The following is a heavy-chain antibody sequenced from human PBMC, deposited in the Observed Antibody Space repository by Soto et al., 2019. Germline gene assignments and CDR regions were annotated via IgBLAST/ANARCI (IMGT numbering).Heavy chain of an antibody. D-gene: IGHD6-13*01. CDR2: IYYTGTT. CDR1: GVSVSSSFFY. V-gene: IGHV4-61*01. J-gene: IGHJ4*02. Sequence: SETLSLTCTVSGVSVSSSFFYWSWVGQPPGQRLEWIGYIYYTGTTNYNPSPASRVAMSVDTSTKQFTLNLRSLTAADTARYYCARITTSSGWSLFDSWGQGMLVTVSS. CDR3: ARITTSSGWSLFDS.